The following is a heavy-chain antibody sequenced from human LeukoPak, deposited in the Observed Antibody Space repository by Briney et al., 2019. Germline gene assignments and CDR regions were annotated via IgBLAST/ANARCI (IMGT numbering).Heavy chain of an antibody. V-gene: IGHV1-8*01. CDR3: AKVGYSYGYEIDY. CDR2: MNPNSGNT. Sequence: GASVKVSCKASGYTFTSYDINWVRQATGQGLEWMGWMNPNSGNTGYAQKFQGRVTMTRNTSISTAYMELSSLRSEDTAVYYCAKVGYSYGYEIDYWGQGTLVTVSS. D-gene: IGHD5-18*01. J-gene: IGHJ4*02. CDR1: GYTFTSYD.